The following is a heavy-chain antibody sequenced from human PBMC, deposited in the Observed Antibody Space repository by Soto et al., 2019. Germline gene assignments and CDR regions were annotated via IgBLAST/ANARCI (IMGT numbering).Heavy chain of an antibody. CDR2: INPSGGST. J-gene: IGHJ5*02. Sequence: ASVKVSCKASGYTFTSYYMHWVRQAPGQGLEWIGIINPSGGSTSYAQKFQGRVTMTRDTSTSTVNMELSSLRSEDTAVFYCARSPSVYSSSWSYNWFDPWGQGTLVTVS. V-gene: IGHV1-46*03. CDR1: GYTFTSYY. D-gene: IGHD6-13*01. CDR3: ARSPSVYSSSWSYNWFDP.